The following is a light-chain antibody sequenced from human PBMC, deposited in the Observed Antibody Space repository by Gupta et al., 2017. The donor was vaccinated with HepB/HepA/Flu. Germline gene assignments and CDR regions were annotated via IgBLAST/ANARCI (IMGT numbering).Light chain of an antibody. Sequence: DIVMTESPDSLAVSLGARATINCKSSQSVLYSSISKNYLAWYQHKPGQPPRLLIYWASTRESGVPDRFSGSGSGTDFTLTISSLQAEDVAVYYCQQYHTTPYTFGQGTKLEIK. J-gene: IGKJ2*01. CDR2: WAS. V-gene: IGKV4-1*01. CDR3: QQYHTTPYT. CDR1: QSVLYSSISKNY.